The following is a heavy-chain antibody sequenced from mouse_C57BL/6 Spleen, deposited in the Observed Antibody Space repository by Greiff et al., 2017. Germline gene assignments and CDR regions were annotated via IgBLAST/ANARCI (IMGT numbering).Heavy chain of an antibody. CDR3: ARSGYYSNSRFAY. CDR1: GYAFSSSW. J-gene: IGHJ3*01. D-gene: IGHD2-5*01. CDR2: IYPGDGDT. V-gene: IGHV1-82*01. Sequence: QVQLQQSGPELVKPGASVKISCKASGYAFSSSWMNWVKQRPGTGLEWIGRIYPGDGDTNYNGKFKGKATLTADKSSSTAYMQLSSLTSEDSSVYFGARSGYYSNSRFAYWGQGTLVTVSA.